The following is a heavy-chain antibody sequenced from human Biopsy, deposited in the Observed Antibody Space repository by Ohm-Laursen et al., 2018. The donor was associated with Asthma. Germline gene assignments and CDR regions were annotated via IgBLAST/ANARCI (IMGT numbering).Heavy chain of an antibody. CDR2: ISWNSGNI. D-gene: IGHD3-22*01. Sequence: SLRLSCAASGFSFDDCAMHWVRQAPGKDLEWVSSISWNSGNIDYAVSAKGRFTISRDNAKNSLYLQMQSLRPEDTAFYYCAKSADYYDSTDYLDFWGRGTLVTVSS. CDR3: AKSADYYDSTDYLDF. J-gene: IGHJ4*01. CDR1: GFSFDDCA. V-gene: IGHV3-9*01.